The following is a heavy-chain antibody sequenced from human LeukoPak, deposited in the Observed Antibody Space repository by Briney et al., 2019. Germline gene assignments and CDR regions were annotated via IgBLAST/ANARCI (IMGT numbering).Heavy chain of an antibody. V-gene: IGHV3-21*04. CDR1: GFIFSDYS. CDR3: ARVRGDYGLDY. D-gene: IGHD4-17*01. Sequence: GGSLRLSCAASGFIFSDYSMHWVRQAPGKGLEWVSSISSSGAYIFYADSVKGRFTISRDNSDNTLYLQMNNPKAEDTAVYYCARVRGDYGLDYWGQGALVTVSS. CDR2: ISSSGAYI. J-gene: IGHJ4*02.